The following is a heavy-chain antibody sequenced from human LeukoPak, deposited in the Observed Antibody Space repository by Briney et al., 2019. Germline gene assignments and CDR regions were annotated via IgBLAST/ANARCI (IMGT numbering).Heavy chain of an antibody. CDR1: GDSVSSNSAA. CDR3: ARYGNSWILDS. D-gene: IGHD4-23*01. V-gene: IGHV6-1*01. J-gene: IGHJ4*02. Sequence: SQTLSLTCAISGDSVSSNSAAWNWLRQSPSRGLEWLRRTYYRSKWYSDYAGSVRSRITINADTSKNQFSLQLSSVTPEDTGVYYCARYGNSWILDSWGQGTLVTASS. CDR2: TYYRSKWYS.